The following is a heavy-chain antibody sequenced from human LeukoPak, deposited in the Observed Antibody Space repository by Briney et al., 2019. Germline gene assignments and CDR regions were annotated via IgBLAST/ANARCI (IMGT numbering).Heavy chain of an antibody. CDR3: ARGLWVRGVITLYYYYYYMDV. D-gene: IGHD3-10*01. V-gene: IGHV1-8*01. CDR1: GYTFTSYD. CDR2: MNPNSGNT. Sequence: ASVKVSCKASGYTFTSYDINWVRQATGQGLEWMGWMNPNSGNTGYAQKFQGGVTMTRNTSISTAYMELSSLRSEDTAVYYCARGLWVRGVITLYYYYYYMDVWGKGTTVTISS. J-gene: IGHJ6*03.